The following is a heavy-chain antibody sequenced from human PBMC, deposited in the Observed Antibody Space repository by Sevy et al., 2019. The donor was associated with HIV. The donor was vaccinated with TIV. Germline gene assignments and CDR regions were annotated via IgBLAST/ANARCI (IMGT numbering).Heavy chain of an antibody. Sequence: ASVKVSCKASGYTFTSYGISWVRQAPGQGLEWMGWISAYNGNTNYAQKHQGRVTMTTDTSTSTAYMELRSLRSDETAVYYCARYSITYYYDSSGYFHFDYWGQGTLVTVSS. CDR3: ARYSITYYYDSSGYFHFDY. CDR1: GYTFTSYG. D-gene: IGHD3-22*01. CDR2: ISAYNGNT. J-gene: IGHJ4*02. V-gene: IGHV1-18*04.